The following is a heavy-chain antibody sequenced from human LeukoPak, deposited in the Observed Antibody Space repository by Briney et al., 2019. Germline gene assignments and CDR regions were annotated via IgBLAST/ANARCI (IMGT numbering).Heavy chain of an antibody. V-gene: IGHV3-30*04. Sequence: PGGSLRLSCAASGFAFSSFAMHWVRQAPGKGLEWVSLISYDGITEDYSDSVKGRFTISRDNFKNTLFLQMNSLRPEDTAVYYCARGPFTMVRGLNRGHYFDYWGQGTLVTVSS. D-gene: IGHD3-10*01. CDR3: ARGPFTMVRGLNRGHYFDY. J-gene: IGHJ4*02. CDR1: GFAFSSFA. CDR2: ISYDGITE.